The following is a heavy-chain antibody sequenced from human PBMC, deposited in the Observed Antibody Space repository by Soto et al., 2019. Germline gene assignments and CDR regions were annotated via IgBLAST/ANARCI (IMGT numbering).Heavy chain of an antibody. Sequence: GGSLRLSCAASGFTFDDYAMHWVRQAPGKGLEWVSGISWNSGTIVYADSVKGRFTISRDNAKNSLYLQMNSLRGEDTALYYCAKDMRGGSSSSRYYYGMDVWGQGTTVTVSS. CDR2: ISWNSGTI. D-gene: IGHD6-13*01. CDR3: AKDMRGGSSSSRYYYGMDV. V-gene: IGHV3-9*01. CDR1: GFTFDDYA. J-gene: IGHJ6*02.